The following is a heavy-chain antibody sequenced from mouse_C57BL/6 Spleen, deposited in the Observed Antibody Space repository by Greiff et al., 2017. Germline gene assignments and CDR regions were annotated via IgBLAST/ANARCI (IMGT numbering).Heavy chain of an antibody. D-gene: IGHD1-1*01. CDR3: ARVGFITTVVGDY. CDR1: GYTFTSYW. J-gene: IGHJ2*01. CDR2: IHPNSGST. Sequence: QVQLQQSGAELVKPGASVKLSCKASGYTFTSYWMHWVKQRPGQGLEWIGMIHPNSGSTNYNEKFKSKATLTVDKSSSTAYMQLSSLTSEDSAVYYCARVGFITTVVGDYWGQGTTLTVSS. V-gene: IGHV1-64*01.